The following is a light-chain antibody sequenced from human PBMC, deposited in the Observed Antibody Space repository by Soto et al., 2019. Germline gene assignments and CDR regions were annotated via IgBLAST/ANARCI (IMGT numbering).Light chain of an antibody. CDR3: QSYDSSLSVV. Sequence: QSVLTQPPSVSGAPGQRVTISCTGSSSNIGAGYDVHWYKQLPGTAPKLLIYGNSNRPSGVPDRFSGSKSGTSASLAITGLHAEDEADYYCQSYDSSLSVVFGGGTKLTVL. CDR1: SSNIGAGYD. V-gene: IGLV1-40*01. CDR2: GNS. J-gene: IGLJ2*01.